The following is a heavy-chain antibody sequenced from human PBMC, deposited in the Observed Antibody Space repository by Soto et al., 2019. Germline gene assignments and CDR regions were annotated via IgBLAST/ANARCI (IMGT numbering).Heavy chain of an antibody. CDR2: ISCSGGST. CDR3: AKPNDILTGYYWFDY. D-gene: IGHD3-9*01. V-gene: IGHV3-23*01. CDR1: GFTFISYA. J-gene: IGHJ4*02. Sequence: PGGSLRLSCAASGFTFISYAMSWVRQAPGKGLEWVSAISCSGGSTYYADSVKGRFTISRDNSKNTLYLQMNSLRAEDTAVYYCAKPNDILTGYYWFDYWGQGTLVTVSS.